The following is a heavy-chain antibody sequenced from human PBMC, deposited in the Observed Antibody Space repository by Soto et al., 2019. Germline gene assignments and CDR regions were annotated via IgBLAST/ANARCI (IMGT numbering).Heavy chain of an antibody. V-gene: IGHV3-30*03. CDR2: MSYDGSDT. J-gene: IGHJ4*02. CDR3: TIVRVADSALGH. CDR1: VFIFSNNG. D-gene: IGHD3-10*02. Sequence: LRLSCVGSVFIFSNNGMHLVRQTPVKGLEWVAFMSYDGSDTFYADSVKGRFTISRDNSKNTLFLHMSNLRAEDTAMYYCTIVRVADSALGHWGQGTLVTVSS.